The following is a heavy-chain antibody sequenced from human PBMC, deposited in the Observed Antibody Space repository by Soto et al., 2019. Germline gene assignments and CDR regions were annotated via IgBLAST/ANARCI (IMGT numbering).Heavy chain of an antibody. V-gene: IGHV3-23*01. D-gene: IGHD6-19*01. J-gene: IGHJ1*01. Sequence: EGQLLESGGGLVQPGGSLRLSCAASGLTFSSYTMSWVRQAPGKGLEWVSVISSSGDSTYYADSVKGRFTISRDNPKNTVYLQMNSLRTEDTAVYYCASRIAVATSPHWGQGTLVTVSS. CDR3: ASRIAVATSPH. CDR2: ISSSGDST. CDR1: GLTFSSYT.